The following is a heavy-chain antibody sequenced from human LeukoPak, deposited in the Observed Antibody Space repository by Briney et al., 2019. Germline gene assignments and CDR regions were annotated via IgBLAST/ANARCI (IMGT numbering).Heavy chain of an antibody. V-gene: IGHV3-30-3*01. CDR1: GFTFSSYA. Sequence: GRSLRLSCAASGFTFSSYAMHWVRQAPGKGLEWVAVISYDGSNKYYADSVKGRFTISRDNSKNTLYLQMNSLRAEDTAVCYCASLYDSSEIWFDPWGQGTLVTVSS. J-gene: IGHJ5*02. CDR2: ISYDGSNK. D-gene: IGHD3-22*01. CDR3: ASLYDSSEIWFDP.